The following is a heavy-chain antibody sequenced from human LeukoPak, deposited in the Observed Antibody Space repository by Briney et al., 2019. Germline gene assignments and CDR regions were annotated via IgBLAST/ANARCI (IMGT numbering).Heavy chain of an antibody. CDR3: AKGGYYGSGSYYQPNFDY. V-gene: IGHV3-23*01. CDR2: ISGSGGST. Sequence: PGGSLRLSCAASGFTFSSYAMSWVRQAPGKGLEWVSAISGSGGSTYYADSVKGRFTISRDNSKNTLYLQMNSLRAEDTAVYYCAKGGYYGSGSYYQPNFDYWGQGTLVTVSS. CDR1: GFTFSSYA. D-gene: IGHD3-10*01. J-gene: IGHJ4*02.